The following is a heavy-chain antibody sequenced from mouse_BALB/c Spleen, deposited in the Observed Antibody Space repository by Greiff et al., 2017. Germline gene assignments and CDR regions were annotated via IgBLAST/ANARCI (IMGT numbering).Heavy chain of an antibody. CDR3: ARDDAYYGNYGAMDY. J-gene: IGHJ4*01. Sequence: QVQLKESGPGLVAPSQSLSITCTVSGFSLTGYGVNWVRQPPGKGLEWLGMIWGDGSTDYNSALKSRLSISKDNSKSQVFLKMNSLQTDDTARYYCARDDAYYGNYGAMDYWGQGTSVTVSS. CDR2: IWGDGST. CDR1: GFSLTGYG. D-gene: IGHD2-10*01. V-gene: IGHV2-6-7*01.